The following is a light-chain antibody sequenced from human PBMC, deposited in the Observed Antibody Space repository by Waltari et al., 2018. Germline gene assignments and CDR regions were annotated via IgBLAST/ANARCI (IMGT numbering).Light chain of an antibody. CDR3: QQYNNWPPLFT. J-gene: IGKJ3*01. Sequence: EIVMTQSPATLSVCPGDRATLSCRASQSISNNLAWYQQKPGQAPRLLIYGASTRATGIPARFSGNRSGTEFTLTISSLQSEDFAVYYCQQYNNWPPLFTVGPGTKVDMK. V-gene: IGKV3D-15*01. CDR2: GAS. CDR1: QSISNN.